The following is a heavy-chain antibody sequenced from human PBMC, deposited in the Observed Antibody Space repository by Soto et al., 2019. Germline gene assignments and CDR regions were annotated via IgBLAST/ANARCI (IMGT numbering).Heavy chain of an antibody. Sequence: QVQLVQSGAEVKKPGSSVKVSCKASGGTFSSYAISWVRQAPGQGLEWMGGIIPIFGTANYAQKFQDRVTITADESTSTAYMELSSLRSEDTAVYYCAIGMGYCSSTSCYSYYYGMDVWGQGTTVTVSS. J-gene: IGHJ6*02. V-gene: IGHV1-69*01. CDR1: GGTFSSYA. CDR2: IIPIFGTA. CDR3: AIGMGYCSSTSCYSYYYGMDV. D-gene: IGHD2-2*01.